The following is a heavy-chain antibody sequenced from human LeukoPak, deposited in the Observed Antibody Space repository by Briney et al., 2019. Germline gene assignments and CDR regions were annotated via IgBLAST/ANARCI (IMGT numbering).Heavy chain of an antibody. CDR3: AKDKNEWWGSPLRSAYYFDY. J-gene: IGHJ4*02. D-gene: IGHD2-15*01. Sequence: GGSLRLSCAASGFTFSSYAMHWVRQAPGKGLEWVAVISYDGSNKYYADSVKGRFTISRDNSKNTLYLQMNSLRAEDTAVYYCAKDKNEWWGSPLRSAYYFDYWGQGTLVTVSS. CDR2: ISYDGSNK. CDR1: GFTFSSYA. V-gene: IGHV3-30-3*02.